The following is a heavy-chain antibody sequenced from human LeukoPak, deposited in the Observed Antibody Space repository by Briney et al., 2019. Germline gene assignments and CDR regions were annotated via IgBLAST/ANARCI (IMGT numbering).Heavy chain of an antibody. CDR2: FDPEDGET. CDR3: ATDRAVAGYFDC. D-gene: IGHD6-19*01. Sequence: ASVKVSCKVSGYTLTELSMHWVRQAPGKGLEWMGGFDPEDGETIYAQKFQGRVTMTEDTSTDTAYMELSSLRSEDTAVYYCATDRAVAGYFDCWGQGTLVTVSS. J-gene: IGHJ4*02. V-gene: IGHV1-24*01. CDR1: GYTLTELS.